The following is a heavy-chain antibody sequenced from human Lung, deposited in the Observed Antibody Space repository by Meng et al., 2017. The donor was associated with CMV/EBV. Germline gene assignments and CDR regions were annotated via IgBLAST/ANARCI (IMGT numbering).Heavy chain of an antibody. CDR2: INSDGSVT. J-gene: IGHJ4*02. V-gene: IGHV3-74*01. Sequence: VWAWVVLVQPGGSLTLSCSASGFTFNYYWMHWVRQSPGKGLVWVSRINSDGSVTDYADSVRGRFTISRDNAKNMLYLQMNTLRAEDTAVYFCARGNIGGDFWGQGSLVTVSS. D-gene: IGHD5-12*01. CDR3: ARGNIGGDF. CDR1: GFTFNYYW.